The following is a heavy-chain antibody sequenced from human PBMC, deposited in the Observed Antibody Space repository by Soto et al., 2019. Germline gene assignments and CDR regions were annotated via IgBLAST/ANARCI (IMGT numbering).Heavy chain of an antibody. J-gene: IGHJ5*02. D-gene: IGHD6-13*01. CDR2: IFSNDEK. V-gene: IGHV2-26*04. CDR1: GFSLSNAGLG. Sequence: QVTVKESGPVLVKPTETLTLTYTVSGFSLSNAGLGVSWIRQPPGKALEWLAHIFSNDEKSYSTSLKSRLTISKDTSKSQVVRTMTNMDPVDTATYYCASTYSTSWYWFDPWGQGTLVTVSS. CDR3: ASTYSTSWYWFDP.